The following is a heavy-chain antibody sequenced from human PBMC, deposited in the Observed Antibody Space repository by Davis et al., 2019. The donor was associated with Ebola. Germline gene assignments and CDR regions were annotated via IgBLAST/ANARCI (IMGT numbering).Heavy chain of an antibody. CDR2: ISHHSGYT. V-gene: IGHV4-34*01. J-gene: IGHJ5*02. CDR1: GGSFSDYF. Sequence: SETLSLTCAVYGGSFSDYFWSWIRQPPEKGLEWIGEISHHSGYTNYNPSLRSRAAISVDTSKNQFSLKLSSVTAADTAVYYCARLQLGGWFDPWGQGTLVTVSS. CDR3: ARLQLGGWFDP. D-gene: IGHD5-24*01.